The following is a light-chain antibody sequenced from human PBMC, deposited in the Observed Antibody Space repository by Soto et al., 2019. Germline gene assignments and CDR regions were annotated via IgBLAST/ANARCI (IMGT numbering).Light chain of an antibody. CDR3: QQYGSSPPLT. V-gene: IGKV3-20*01. J-gene: IGKJ3*01. CDR1: QSVSSSY. Sequence: EIVMTQSPATLSVSPGERATLSCRASQSVSSSYLAWYQQKPGQAPRLLIYGASSRATGIPDRFSGSGSGTDFTLTISRLEPEDFAVYYCQQYGSSPPLTFGPGTKVDIK. CDR2: GAS.